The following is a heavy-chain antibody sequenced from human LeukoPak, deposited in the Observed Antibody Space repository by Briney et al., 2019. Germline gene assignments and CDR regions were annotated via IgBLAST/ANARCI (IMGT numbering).Heavy chain of an antibody. V-gene: IGHV4-34*01. CDR2: INHSGST. Sequence: PSETLPLTCAVYGGSFSGYYWSWIRQPPGKGLEWIGAINHSGSTNYNPSLKSRVTISVDTSKNQFSLKLSSVTAADTAVYYCARVDWSAVYYYYGMDVWGQGTTVTVSS. CDR3: ARVDWSAVYYYYGMDV. CDR1: GGSFSGYY. J-gene: IGHJ6*02. D-gene: IGHD3/OR15-3a*01.